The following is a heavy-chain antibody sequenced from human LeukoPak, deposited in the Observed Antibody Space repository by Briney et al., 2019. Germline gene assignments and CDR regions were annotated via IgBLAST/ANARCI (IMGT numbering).Heavy chain of an antibody. J-gene: IGHJ4*02. D-gene: IGHD6-6*01. CDR3: ARGGPFPSGSSSREYYLDY. CDR1: GYDFINYG. Sequence: ASEKVSCMASGYDFINYGIRWVRQAPGQGLEWMGWRSIYNGNTDYKLQGRVTMTTDTSTSTAYMEVRSLRSDDTAVYYCARGGPFPSGSSSREYYLDYWGQGTLVTVSS. V-gene: IGHV1-18*01. CDR2: RSIYNGNT.